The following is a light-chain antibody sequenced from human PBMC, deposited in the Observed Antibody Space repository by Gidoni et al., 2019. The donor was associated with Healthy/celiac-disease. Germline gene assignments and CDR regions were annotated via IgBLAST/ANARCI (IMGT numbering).Light chain of an antibody. CDR3: QAYDSSIHVV. CDR2: EDK. J-gene: IGLJ2*01. Sequence: FMLTQPHSLSESPGKTVTISCTRSSGTISSNFVQWYKQRPGSAPTTVIYEDKHRPSGVPGRFSVSIATSSNSASLTISGLKTEDEADYYCQAYDSSIHVVFGGGTKLTVL. V-gene: IGLV6-57*04. CDR1: SGTISSNF.